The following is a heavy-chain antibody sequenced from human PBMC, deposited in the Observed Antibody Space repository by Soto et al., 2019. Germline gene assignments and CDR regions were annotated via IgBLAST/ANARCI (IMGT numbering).Heavy chain of an antibody. CDR1: GGSISSSSYY. D-gene: IGHD6-13*01. J-gene: IGHJ4*02. V-gene: IGHV4-39*01. CDR2: IYYSWST. CDR3: ARQLYSSSWYKGYYYFDY. Sequence: PSETLSLTCTVSGGSISSSSYYWGWIRQPPGKGLEWIGSIYYSWSTYYNPSLKSRVTISVDTSKNQFSLKLSSVTAADTAVYYCARQLYSSSWYKGYYYFDYWGQGTLVTVSS.